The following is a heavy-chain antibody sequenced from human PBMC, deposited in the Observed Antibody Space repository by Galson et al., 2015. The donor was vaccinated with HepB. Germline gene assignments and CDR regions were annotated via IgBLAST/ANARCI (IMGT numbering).Heavy chain of an antibody. CDR1: AFNVRDSV. Sequence: PLGVYCVDYAFNVRDSVMGWVVQAPGKGLEWVSSISDSGGSTYYAAFVKGRLTISRDNSKNTLYLQMNSLREEDGAVYYCARCSSTSCYQIYYYPLDVWGQGTTVTVSS. J-gene: IGHJ6*02. CDR2: ISDSGGST. D-gene: IGHD2-2*01. CDR3: ARCSSTSCYQIYYYPLDV. V-gene: IGHV3-23*01.